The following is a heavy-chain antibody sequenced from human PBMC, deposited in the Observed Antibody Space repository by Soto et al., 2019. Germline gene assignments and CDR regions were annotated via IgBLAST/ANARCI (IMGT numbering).Heavy chain of an antibody. Sequence: GGSLRLSCAASGFSLGSNSMAWVRQAPGERLQWTSGISNDGSITFYVDSVRGRFTISRDTSRNTLYLQMDSLRVEDTALYFCAKWSGFGDAWGQGTLVTVSS. CDR3: AKWSGFGDA. D-gene: IGHD3-10*01. V-gene: IGHV3-23*01. J-gene: IGHJ5*02. CDR1: GFSLGSNS. CDR2: ISNDGSIT.